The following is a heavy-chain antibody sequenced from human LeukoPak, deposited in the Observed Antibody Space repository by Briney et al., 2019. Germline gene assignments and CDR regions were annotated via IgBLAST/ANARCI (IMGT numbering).Heavy chain of an antibody. J-gene: IGHJ3*02. D-gene: IGHD4-17*01. CDR3: ARDFATVTTRDAFDI. CDR1: GFTFSSYS. Sequence: GSLRLSFAASGFTFSSYSMNWGRPAPGKGLEWVSSISSSSSYIYYADSVKGRFTISRDNAKNSLYLQMNSLRAEDTAVYYCARDFATVTTRDAFDIWGQGTMVTVSS. V-gene: IGHV3-21*01. CDR2: ISSSSSYI.